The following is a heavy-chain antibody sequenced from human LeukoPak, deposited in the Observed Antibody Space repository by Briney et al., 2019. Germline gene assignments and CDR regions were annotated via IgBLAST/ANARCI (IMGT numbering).Heavy chain of an antibody. Sequence: GGSLRLSCAASGFTFSSYNMNWVGQAPRKGLEWVSSISSRSNYIYLADSLKGRFTISRDNAKNSLYLQMNSLRAEDTAMYYCARDRAVYSDSRGYYPDAFDIWGQGTMVTVSS. CDR1: GFTFSSYN. J-gene: IGHJ3*02. D-gene: IGHD3-22*01. CDR2: ISSRSNYI. CDR3: ARDRAVYSDSRGYYPDAFDI. V-gene: IGHV3-21*01.